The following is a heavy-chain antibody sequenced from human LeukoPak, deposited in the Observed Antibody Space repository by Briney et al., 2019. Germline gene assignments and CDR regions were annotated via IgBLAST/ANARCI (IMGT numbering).Heavy chain of an antibody. CDR3: ARDLGKGRYFDY. CDR2: ISSSSTI. V-gene: IGHV3-48*01. D-gene: IGHD4-23*01. CDR1: GFTFSSYS. Sequence: GGSLRLSCAASGFTFSSYSMNWVRQAPGKGLEWVSYISSSSTIYYADSVKGRFTISRDNAKNSLYLQMNSLRAEDTAVYYCARDLGKGRYFDYWGQGTLVTVSS. J-gene: IGHJ4*02.